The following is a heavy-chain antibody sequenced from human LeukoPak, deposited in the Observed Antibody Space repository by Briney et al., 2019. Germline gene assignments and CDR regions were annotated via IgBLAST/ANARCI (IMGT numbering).Heavy chain of an antibody. Sequence: ASVKVSCKASGYTFTGYYMHWVRQAPGQGLEWMGWINPNSGGTNYAQKFQGRVTMTRDTSISTAYMELSRLRSDDTAVYYCARDGCSSTRCHKTDNWFDPWGQGTLVTVSS. V-gene: IGHV1-2*02. CDR2: INPNSGGT. D-gene: IGHD2-2*02. CDR3: ARDGCSSTRCHKTDNWFDP. CDR1: GYTFTGYY. J-gene: IGHJ5*02.